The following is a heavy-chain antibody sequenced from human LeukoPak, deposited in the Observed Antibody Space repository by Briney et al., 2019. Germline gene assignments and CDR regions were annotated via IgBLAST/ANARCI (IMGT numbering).Heavy chain of an antibody. D-gene: IGHD3-9*01. CDR2: INSDGSTT. V-gene: IGHV3-74*01. CDR3: ARGTDDIDI. Sequence: GGSLRLSCAASGFAFSSYWMHWVRQAPGKGLVWVSRINSDGSTTSYADSVKGRFTISRENAKKTMYLQMNSLRVEDTAVYYCARGTDDIDIWGQGTMVTVSS. CDR1: GFAFSSYW. J-gene: IGHJ3*02.